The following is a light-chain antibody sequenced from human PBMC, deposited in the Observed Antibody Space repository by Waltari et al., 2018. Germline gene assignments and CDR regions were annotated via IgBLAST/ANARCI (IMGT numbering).Light chain of an antibody. CDR1: SSDVAGVHY. Sequence: QSALTQPPSASGSPGQSVTISCTGTSSDVAGVHYVSWYQQHPGKAPKLIIFEVTKRPSGVPDRFSGSKSGNTASLTVSGLQSEDEADYYCSSYGGNNNILFGGGTKLSVL. J-gene: IGLJ2*01. CDR3: SSYGGNNNIL. CDR2: EVT. V-gene: IGLV2-8*01.